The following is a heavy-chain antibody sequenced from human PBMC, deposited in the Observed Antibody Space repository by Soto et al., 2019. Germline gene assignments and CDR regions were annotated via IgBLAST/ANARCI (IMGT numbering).Heavy chain of an antibody. V-gene: IGHV3-23*01. D-gene: IGHD3-22*01. Sequence: PGGSLRLSCAASGFTFSSYAMSWVRQAPGKGLEWVSAISGSGGSTYYADSVEGRFTISRDNSKNTLYLQMNSLRAEDTAVYYCAKEGRITMIVVVITTYYFDYWGQGTLVTVSS. CDR1: GFTFSSYA. CDR2: ISGSGGST. CDR3: AKEGRITMIVVVITTYYFDY. J-gene: IGHJ4*02.